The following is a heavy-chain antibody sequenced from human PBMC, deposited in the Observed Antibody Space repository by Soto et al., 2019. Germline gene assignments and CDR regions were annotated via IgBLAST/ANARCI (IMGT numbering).Heavy chain of an antibody. CDR2: INAGNGNT. D-gene: IGHD3-9*01. CDR3: ARDKTYYDILTRYYTRSDAFVI. V-gene: IGHV1-3*01. CDR1: GYTFTSYA. Sequence: ASVKVSCKASGYTFTSYAMHWVRQAPGQRLEWMGWINAGNGNTKYSQKFQGRVTITRDTSASTAYMELSSLRSEDTAVYYCARDKTYYDILTRYYTRSDAFVIGGQGTMFPVSS. J-gene: IGHJ3*02.